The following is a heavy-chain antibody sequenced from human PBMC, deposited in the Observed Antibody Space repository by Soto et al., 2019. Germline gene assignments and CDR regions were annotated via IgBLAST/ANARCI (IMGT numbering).Heavy chain of an antibody. CDR3: ASSYGSGYRAFDY. Sequence: QVPLVQSGAEVKRPGSSVKVSCKASGDTFTFYSINWVRQAPGLGLEWMGRINPILSMSNYAQRFQGRVTMTAGKSTSTAYMELSSLRSEDTAIYYCASSYGSGYRAFDYWGQGALVTVSS. CDR1: GDTFTFYS. J-gene: IGHJ4*02. CDR2: INPILSMS. V-gene: IGHV1-69*02. D-gene: IGHD3-10*01.